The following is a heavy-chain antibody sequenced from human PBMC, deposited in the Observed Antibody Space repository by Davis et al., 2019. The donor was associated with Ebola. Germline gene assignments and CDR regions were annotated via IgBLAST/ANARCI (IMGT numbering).Heavy chain of an antibody. CDR2: IKQDGSEK. V-gene: IGHV3-7*01. CDR3: ARERYSGSYYGNLDY. Sequence: GGSLRLSCAASGFTFSSYWMSWVRQAPGKGLEWVANIKQDGSEKYYVDSVKGRFTISRDNAKNSLYLQMNSLRAEDAAVYYCARERYSGSYYGNLDYWGQGTLVTVSP. CDR1: GFTFSSYW. D-gene: IGHD1-26*01. J-gene: IGHJ4*02.